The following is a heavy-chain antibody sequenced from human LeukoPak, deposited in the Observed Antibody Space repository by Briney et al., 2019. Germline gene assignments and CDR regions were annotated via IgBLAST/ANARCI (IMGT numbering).Heavy chain of an antibody. J-gene: IGHJ4*02. CDR2: INHSGST. Sequence: SETLSLTCAVYGGSFSGYYWSWIRQPPGKGLEWIGEINHSGSTNYNPSLKSRVTISVDTSKNQFSLKLSSVTAADTAVYYCATSNCSSTSCYVNFDYWGKGTLVTVSS. D-gene: IGHD2-2*01. V-gene: IGHV4-34*01. CDR3: ATSNCSSTSCYVNFDY. CDR1: GGSFSGYY.